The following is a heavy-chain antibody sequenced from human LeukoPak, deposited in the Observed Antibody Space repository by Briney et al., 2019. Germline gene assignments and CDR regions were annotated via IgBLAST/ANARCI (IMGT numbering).Heavy chain of an antibody. CDR1: GFTFDDYA. Sequence: GGSLRLSCAASGFTFDDYAMHWVRQAPGKGLEWVSLISWDGGSTYYADSVKGRFTVSRDNSKNSLYLQMNSLRSEDTALYYCAKDVRGSTSWYGLDYWGQGTLVTVSS. V-gene: IGHV3-43D*03. D-gene: IGHD6-13*01. J-gene: IGHJ4*02. CDR2: ISWDGGST. CDR3: AKDVRGSTSWYGLDY.